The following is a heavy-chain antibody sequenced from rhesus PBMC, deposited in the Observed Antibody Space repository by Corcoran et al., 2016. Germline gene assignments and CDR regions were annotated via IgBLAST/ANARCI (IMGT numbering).Heavy chain of an antibody. CDR1: GFSLSTSGMG. V-gene: IGHV2S1*01. J-gene: IGHJ4*01. D-gene: IGHD5-30*01. CDR3: ARVGWIQWEFDY. CDR2: IYWDNDN. Sequence: QVTLKESGPALVKPTQTLTLTCTFSGFSLSTSGMGVGWIRQPPGQALEWLASIYWDNDNYYRTSLKSRHTIAKETTKNQVVLTMTNMDPVDTATYYCARVGWIQWEFDYWGQGVLVTVSS.